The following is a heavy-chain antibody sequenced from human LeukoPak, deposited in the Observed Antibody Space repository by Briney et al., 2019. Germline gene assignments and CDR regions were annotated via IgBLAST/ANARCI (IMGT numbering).Heavy chain of an antibody. CDR1: GFTVSSNY. J-gene: IGHJ4*02. V-gene: IGHV3-23*01. Sequence: PGGFLRLSCAASGFTVSSNYMSWVRQAPGKGLEWVSAISGSGGSTYYADSVKGRFTISRDNSKNTLYLQMNSLRAEDTAVYYCAKDSGVVPAAISPRFDYWGQGTLVTVSS. CDR2: ISGSGGST. CDR3: AKDSGVVPAAISPRFDY. D-gene: IGHD2-2*01.